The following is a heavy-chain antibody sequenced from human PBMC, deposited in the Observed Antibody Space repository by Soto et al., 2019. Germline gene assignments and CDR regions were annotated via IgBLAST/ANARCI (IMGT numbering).Heavy chain of an antibody. D-gene: IGHD2-15*01. J-gene: IGHJ4*02. CDR2: IYYSGST. CDR3: ARRYGGTFDY. Sequence: QVQLQESGPGLVKPSETLSLTCTVSGGSISSYYWSWIRQPPGKGLEWIWYIYYSGSTNYNPSLKSRVTISVDTSKIPFSLKLSSVTAADTAVYYCARRYGGTFDYWGQGTLVTVSS. V-gene: IGHV4-59*08. CDR1: GGSISSYY.